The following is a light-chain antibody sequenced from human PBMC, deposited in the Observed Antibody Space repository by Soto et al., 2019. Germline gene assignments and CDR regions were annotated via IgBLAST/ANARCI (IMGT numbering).Light chain of an antibody. V-gene: IGKV1-27*01. J-gene: IGKJ1*01. Sequence: DIQMTQSPSSLSASVGDRVTITCRASQGISNYLAWYQHKPGTVPKLLIYTASTLQSGVPSRFTVSGSGTDFTLTISSLQPEDVATYYCQKYNSAPWTIGQGTKVEIK. CDR1: QGISNY. CDR2: TAS. CDR3: QKYNSAPWT.